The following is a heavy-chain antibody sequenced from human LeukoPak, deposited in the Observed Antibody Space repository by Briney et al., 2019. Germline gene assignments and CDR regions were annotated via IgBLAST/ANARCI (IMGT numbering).Heavy chain of an antibody. CDR1: GGSISSSSYY. D-gene: IGHD5-18*01. CDR2: IYRSGST. CDR3: ARVKRVGYSYGLGIYYYYYMDV. V-gene: IGHV4-39*07. J-gene: IGHJ6*03. Sequence: SETLSLTCTVSGGSISSSSYYWSWIRQPAGKGLEWIGRIYRSGSTYYNPSLKSRVTISVDPSKNQFSLKLSSVTAADTAVYYCARVKRVGYSYGLGIYYYYYMDVWGKGTTVTISS.